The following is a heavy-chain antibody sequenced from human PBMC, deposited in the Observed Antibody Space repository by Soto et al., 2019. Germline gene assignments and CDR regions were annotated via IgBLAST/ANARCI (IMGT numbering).Heavy chain of an antibody. CDR2: ISSSSSYI. J-gene: IGHJ6*02. CDR1: GFSFNSYS. CDR3: ARDGGDSTYYYGMDV. D-gene: IGHD6-13*01. Sequence: PGGSLRLSCAASGFSFNSYSVNWVRQAPGKGLEWVSSISSSSSYIYYADSVKGRFTISRDNAKNSLYLQMNSLRAEDTAVYYCARDGGDSTYYYGMDVWGQGTRVTVSS. V-gene: IGHV3-21*01.